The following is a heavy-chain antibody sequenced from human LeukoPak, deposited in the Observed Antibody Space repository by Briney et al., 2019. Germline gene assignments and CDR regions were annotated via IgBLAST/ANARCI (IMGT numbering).Heavy chain of an antibody. CDR1: GFTVSSNY. D-gene: IGHD1-14*01. J-gene: IGHJ4*02. Sequence: PGGSLRLSCAASGFTVSSNYMSWVRQAPGKGLEWVSVIYSDGRTYFADSVKGRFTISRDNSKNTLYLETNSLRAEDTAVYYCAKPRYSRVHFDYWGQGTLVTVSS. CDR2: IYSDGRT. CDR3: AKPRYSRVHFDY. V-gene: IGHV3-53*01.